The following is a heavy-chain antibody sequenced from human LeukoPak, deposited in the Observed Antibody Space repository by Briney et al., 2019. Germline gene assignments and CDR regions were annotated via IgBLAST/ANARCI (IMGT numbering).Heavy chain of an antibody. V-gene: IGHV3-48*01. J-gene: IGHJ4*02. D-gene: IGHD2-2*01. CDR1: GFTFSSYS. Sequence: GGSLRLSCAASGFTFSSYSMNWVRQAPGKGLEWVSSISSSSSTIYYADSVKGRFTISRDNAKDSLYLQMNSLRAEDTAVYYCARDVVPAAMRGLGYWGQGTLATVSS. CDR2: ISSSSSTI. CDR3: ARDVVPAAMRGLGY.